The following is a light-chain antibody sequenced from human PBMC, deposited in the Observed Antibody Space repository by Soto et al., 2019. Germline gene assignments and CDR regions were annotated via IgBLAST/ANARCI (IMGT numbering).Light chain of an antibody. Sequence: QSALTQPPSASGSPGQSVTISCTGTKNDIGGYNYVSWYQQHPGKAPKLMIYEVSNRPSGVSNRFSGSKSGNTASLTISGLQAEDEADYYCSSYTSSSTLGVFGTGTKVTVL. CDR1: KNDIGGYNY. J-gene: IGLJ1*01. V-gene: IGLV2-14*01. CDR3: SSYTSSSTLGV. CDR2: EVS.